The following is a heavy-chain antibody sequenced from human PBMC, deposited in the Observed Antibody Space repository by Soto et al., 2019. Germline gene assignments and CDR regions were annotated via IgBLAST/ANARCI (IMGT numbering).Heavy chain of an antibody. CDR2: IIPIFGTA. Sequence: GASVKVSCKAAGGTFSSYAISWVRQAPGQGLEWMGGIIPIFGTANYAQKFQGRVTITADESTSTAYMELSSLRSEDTAVYYCARDLDCSSTSCCGWEDLPDYWGQRSLDLGSS. D-gene: IGHD2-2*01. CDR1: GGTFSSYA. CDR3: ARDLDCSSTSCCGWEDLPDY. J-gene: IGHJ4*02. V-gene: IGHV1-69*13.